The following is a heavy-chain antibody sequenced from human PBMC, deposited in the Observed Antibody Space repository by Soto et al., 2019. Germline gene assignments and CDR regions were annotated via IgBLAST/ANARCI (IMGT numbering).Heavy chain of an antibody. J-gene: IGHJ4*02. CDR2: FSTSGDRT. CDR3: AIRFPTTGPGGAYDY. Sequence: EVQLLESGGDLVQPGGSLRLSCAASGFTFSSHAMIWVRQAPGKGLEWVSSFSTSGDRTFYADSVKGRFTISRDNSRSTLSLQMNDLRAEDTAVYYFAIRFPTTGPGGAYDYWGQGTLVTVSS. CDR1: GFTFSSHA. V-gene: IGHV3-23*01. D-gene: IGHD1-1*01.